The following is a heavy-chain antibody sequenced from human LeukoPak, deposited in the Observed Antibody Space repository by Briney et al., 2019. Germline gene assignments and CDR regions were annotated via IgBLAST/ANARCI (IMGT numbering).Heavy chain of an antibody. CDR2: IYSGGST. V-gene: IGHV3-53*01. Sequence: PGGSLRLSCAASGFTVNSNYMSWVRQPPGKGLEWVSVIYSGGSTYYADSVKGRFTISRDNSKNTLYLQMNSLRADDTAVYYCARARPLSAFDIWGQGTMVTVSS. D-gene: IGHD6-6*01. CDR3: ARARPLSAFDI. CDR1: GFTVNSNY. J-gene: IGHJ3*02.